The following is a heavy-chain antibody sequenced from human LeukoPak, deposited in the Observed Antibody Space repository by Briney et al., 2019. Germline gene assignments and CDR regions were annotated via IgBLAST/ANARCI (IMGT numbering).Heavy chain of an antibody. V-gene: IGHV3-13*01. CDR1: GFTFSSYD. D-gene: IGHD6-19*01. J-gene: IGHJ4*02. CDR3: TRVLYSSGWYGDHY. Sequence: PGGSLRLSCAASGFTFSSYDMHWVRQATGKGLEWVSAIDTAGNTYYPGSVKGRFTISRENAKNSLYLQMNSLRAEDTAVYYCTRVLYSSGWYGDHYWGQGALVTVSS. CDR2: IDTAGNT.